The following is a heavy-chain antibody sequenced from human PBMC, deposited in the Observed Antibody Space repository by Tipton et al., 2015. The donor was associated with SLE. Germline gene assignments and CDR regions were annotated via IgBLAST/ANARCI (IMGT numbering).Heavy chain of an antibody. CDR3: AREGRGSSGFDY. CDR1: GGSISSYY. CDR2: ISYSGST. J-gene: IGHJ4*02. D-gene: IGHD6-6*01. V-gene: IGHV4-59*01. Sequence: TLSLTCTVSGGSISSYYWSWIRQPPGKGLEWIGYISYSGSTNYNPPLKSRVTISVDTSKNQFSLKLRSVTAADTAVYYCAREGRGSSGFDYWGQGTLVTVSS.